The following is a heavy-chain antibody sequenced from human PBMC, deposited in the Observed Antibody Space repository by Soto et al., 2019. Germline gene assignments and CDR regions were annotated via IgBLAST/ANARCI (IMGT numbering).Heavy chain of an antibody. CDR3: ARDYAGNSGNYDF. CDR1: GGSIYSDHW. J-gene: IGHJ4*02. V-gene: IGHV4-4*02. CDR2: IFRSGYT. D-gene: IGHD3-22*01. Sequence: SETLSLTCTVSGGSIYSDHWWSWARQSPGKGLEWIGEIFRSGYTNYSPSLTGRVTMSIDKSKNQFSLTLTSATAADTAIYFCARDYAGNSGNYDFWGRGTQVTVSS.